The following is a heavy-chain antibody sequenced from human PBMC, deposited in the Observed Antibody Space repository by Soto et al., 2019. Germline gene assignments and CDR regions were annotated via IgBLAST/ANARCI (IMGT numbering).Heavy chain of an antibody. CDR1: GFTFDDYV. CDR3: AKEQYYYDSSGYSSPVPGAFDI. J-gene: IGHJ3*02. D-gene: IGHD3-22*01. CDR2: MSWNAGYI. V-gene: IGHV3-9*01. Sequence: PGGSLRLSCAASGFTFDDYVMHWVRQAPGKGLEWVSGMSWNAGYISYASSVKGRFTISRDNSKNTLYLQMNSLRAEDTAVYYCAKEQYYYDSSGYSSPVPGAFDIWGQGTMVTVSS.